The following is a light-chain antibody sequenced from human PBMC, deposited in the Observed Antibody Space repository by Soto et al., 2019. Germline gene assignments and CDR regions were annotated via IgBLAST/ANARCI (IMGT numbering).Light chain of an antibody. CDR2: WAS. J-gene: IGKJ4*01. CDR1: QSVLYSSNNKNY. Sequence: DIVMTQSPDSLAVSLGERATINCKSSQSVLYSSNNKNYLAWYQQKPGQPTKLLVYWASTRGSGVPDRFSGSGSGTDFALTISSLQAEDVAVYYCQQYFLTPFTFGGGTKVEIK. V-gene: IGKV4-1*01. CDR3: QQYFLTPFT.